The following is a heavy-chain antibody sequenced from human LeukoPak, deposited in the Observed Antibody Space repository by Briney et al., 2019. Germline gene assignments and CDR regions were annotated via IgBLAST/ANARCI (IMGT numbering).Heavy chain of an antibody. D-gene: IGHD3-10*01. V-gene: IGHV3-30*18. CDR1: GFTFSSYG. Sequence: GSLRLSCAASGFTFSSYGMHWVRQAPGKGLEGVAVISYDGSNKYYADSVKGRFTISRENYTNTLYLQMNSLRAEDTAVYYCAKGTMGDYYGMDVWGQGTTVTVSS. CDR3: AKGTMGDYYGMDV. J-gene: IGHJ6*02. CDR2: ISYDGSNK.